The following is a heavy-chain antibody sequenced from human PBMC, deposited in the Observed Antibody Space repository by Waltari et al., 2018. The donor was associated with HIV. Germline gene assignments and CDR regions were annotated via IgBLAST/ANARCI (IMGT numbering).Heavy chain of an antibody. V-gene: IGHV4-34*01. CDR3: ARLNITATGTKFES. CDR2: INNGGGT. D-gene: IGHD1-1*01. CDR1: GGSFSGNF. J-gene: IGHJ5*01. Sequence: QEQLQQWGAGLLRPSETLSLTCAVYGGSFSGNFWSWIRQSPGKGLDWIAEINNGGGTNYKPSLKNRVSISIDAAKSQFSLKLTSVTAPDTAVYYCARLNITATGTKFESWGQGTLVTVSS.